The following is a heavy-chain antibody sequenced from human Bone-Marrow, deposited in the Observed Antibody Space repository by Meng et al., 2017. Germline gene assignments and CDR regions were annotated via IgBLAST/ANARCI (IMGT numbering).Heavy chain of an antibody. Sequence: VRLGEAGGGFVKPGGSLRLPCAASGFTVSSNYMSGVRQVPGKGLEWVSVIYSGGSTYYADSVKGRFTISRDNSKNTLYLQMNSLRAEDTAVYYCARGAGIFGGQGTLVTVSS. CDR2: IYSGGST. J-gene: IGHJ4*02. V-gene: IGHV3-66*02. CDR1: GFTVSSNY. D-gene: IGHD6-13*01. CDR3: ARGAGIF.